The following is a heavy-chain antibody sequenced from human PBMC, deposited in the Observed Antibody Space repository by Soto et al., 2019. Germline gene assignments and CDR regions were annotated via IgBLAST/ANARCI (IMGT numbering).Heavy chain of an antibody. D-gene: IGHD4-17*01. Sequence: QVQLVQSGAEVKMPGASVKGSCQASGYIFTINGISWVRQAPGQGLEWLGWISANSGNTNYAQNVQDRVILTTNPSTATAYMELRSPRSDDTAVYYCARDRNHGLDNWGQGNLVTVSS. CDR1: GYIFTING. V-gene: IGHV1-18*01. CDR3: ARDRNHGLDN. J-gene: IGHJ4*02. CDR2: ISANSGNT.